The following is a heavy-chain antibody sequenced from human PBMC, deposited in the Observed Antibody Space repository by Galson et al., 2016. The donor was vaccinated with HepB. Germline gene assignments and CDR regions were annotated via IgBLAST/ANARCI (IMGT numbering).Heavy chain of an antibody. CDR1: GFTVSTYY. J-gene: IGHJ6*03. Sequence: SLRLSCAASGFTVSTYYMNWVRQAPGKGLEWVSGMFYGGTTYYADSVEGRLTISRDDSMNTFYLQMNSLTAEDTAVYFCARPSQRECTGTRCVNFRYYYYYMDVWGKGTTVTVSS. CDR3: ARPSQRECTGTRCVNFRYYYYYMDV. CDR2: MFYGGTT. V-gene: IGHV3-53*01. D-gene: IGHD2-2*01.